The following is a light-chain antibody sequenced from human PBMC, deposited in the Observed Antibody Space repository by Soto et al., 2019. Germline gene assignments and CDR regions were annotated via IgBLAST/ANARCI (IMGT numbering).Light chain of an antibody. CDR2: ATS. V-gene: IGKV3-20*01. J-gene: IGKJ2*01. CDR3: QRNA. Sequence: EIVLTQSPGTLSLSPAERATLSCRASHSISSDTLAWYQQKPGQPPRLLIYATSSRATGIPDRFSGSGSGTDFTLTISRLEPEDFAVYYCQRNAFGQGTKLEI. CDR1: HSISSDT.